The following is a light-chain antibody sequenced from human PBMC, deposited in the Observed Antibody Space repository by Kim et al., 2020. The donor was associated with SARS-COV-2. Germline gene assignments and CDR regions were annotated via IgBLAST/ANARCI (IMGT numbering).Light chain of an antibody. V-gene: IGKV3-15*01. J-gene: IGKJ5*01. CDR2: GAS. CDR1: QSVSSN. Sequence: GSPGERATRSCRASQSVSSNLAWYQQKPGQAPRLLIYGASTRATGIPARFSGSGSGTEFTLTISSLQSEDFAVYYCQQYNNWPPLFGQGTRLEIK. CDR3: QQYNNWPPL.